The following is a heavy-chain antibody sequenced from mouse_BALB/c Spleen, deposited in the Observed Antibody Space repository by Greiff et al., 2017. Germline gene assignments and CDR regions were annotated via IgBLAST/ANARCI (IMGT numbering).Heavy chain of an antibody. CDR2: ISSGGSYT. J-gene: IGHJ2*01. CDR1: GFTFSSYG. D-gene: IGHD1-1*02. CDR3: ARRMDTYYFDY. Sequence: DVMLVESGGDLVKPGGSLKLSCAASGFTFSSYGMSWVRQTPDKRLEWVATISSGGSYTYYPDSVKGRFTISRDNAKNTLYLQMSSLKSEDTAMYYCARRMDTYYFDYWGQGTTLTVSS. V-gene: IGHV5-6*02.